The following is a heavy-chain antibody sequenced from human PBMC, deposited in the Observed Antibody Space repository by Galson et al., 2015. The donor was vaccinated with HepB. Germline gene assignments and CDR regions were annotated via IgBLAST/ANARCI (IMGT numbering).Heavy chain of an antibody. V-gene: IGHV3-53*04. CDR1: GFTVSSNY. CDR3: ARGYLYSSSWYYFDY. CDR2: IYSGGST. Sequence: SLRLSCAASGFTVSSNYMSWVRQAPGKGLEWVSVIYSGGSTYYADSVKGRFTISRHNSKNTLYLQMNSLRAEDTAVYYCARGYLYSSSWYYFDYWGQGTLVTVSS. J-gene: IGHJ4*02. D-gene: IGHD6-13*01.